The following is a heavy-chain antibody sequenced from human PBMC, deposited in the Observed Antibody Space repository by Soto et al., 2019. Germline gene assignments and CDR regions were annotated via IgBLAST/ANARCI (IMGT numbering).Heavy chain of an antibody. V-gene: IGHV4-4*07. CDR2: IYATGGT. J-gene: IGHJ5*02. CDR1: GASLSRYY. CDR3: VRDGTKNLRDRFEP. D-gene: IGHD1-26*01. Sequence: SETLSLTCNVSGASLSRYYWSWIRQPPGKGLEWIGRIYATGGTDYNPSLKSRISMSVDMSKKQFSLTLRSVTAADTAIYYCVRDGTKNLRDRFEPWGRGILVTVSS.